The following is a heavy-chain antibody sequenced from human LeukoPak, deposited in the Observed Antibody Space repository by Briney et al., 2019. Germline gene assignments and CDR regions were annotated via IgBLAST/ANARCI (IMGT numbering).Heavy chain of an antibody. V-gene: IGHV4-59*08. CDR1: GGSISSYY. D-gene: IGHD6-13*01. CDR3: ARMAQQLGKNRYYYYGMDV. Sequence: PSETLSLTCTVSGGSISSYYWSWIRQPPGKGLEWIGYIYYSGSINYNPSLKSRVTISVDTSKNQFSLKLSSVTAADTAVYYCARMAQQLGKNRYYYYGMDVWGQGTTVTVSS. J-gene: IGHJ6*01. CDR2: IYYSGSI.